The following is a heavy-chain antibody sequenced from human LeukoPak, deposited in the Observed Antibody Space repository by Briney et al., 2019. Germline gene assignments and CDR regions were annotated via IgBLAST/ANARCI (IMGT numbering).Heavy chain of an antibody. D-gene: IGHD3-10*01. CDR1: GFTFSNYA. CDR3: AREDDRNYYGLDDAFDI. Sequence: PGRSLRLSCEASGFTFSNYAMHWVRRAPGKGLEWVAVISYDGSNKYYADSVKGRFTISRDNSKNTLYLQMNSLRAEDTAVYYCAREDDRNYYGLDDAFDIWGQGTMVTVSS. V-gene: IGHV3-30*04. J-gene: IGHJ3*02. CDR2: ISYDGSNK.